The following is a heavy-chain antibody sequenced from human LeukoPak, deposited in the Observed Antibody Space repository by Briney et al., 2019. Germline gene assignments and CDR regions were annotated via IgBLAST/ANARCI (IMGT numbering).Heavy chain of an antibody. CDR1: GGSISSGDYY. D-gene: IGHD6-19*01. V-gene: IGHV4-31*03. CDR2: IYYSGST. Sequence: SQTLSLTCTVSGGSISSGDYYWSWIRQHPGKGLEWIGYIYYSGSTYYNPSLKSRVTISVDTSKNQFSLKLSSVTAADTAVYYCARVHSSGWYYFDYWGQGTLVTVSS. J-gene: IGHJ4*02. CDR3: ARVHSSGWYYFDY.